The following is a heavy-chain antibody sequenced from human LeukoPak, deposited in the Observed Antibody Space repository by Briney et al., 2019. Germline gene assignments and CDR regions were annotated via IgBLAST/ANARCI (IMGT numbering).Heavy chain of an antibody. Sequence: GASVKVSCKASGYTFTSYGISWVRQAPGQGLEWMGWISAYNGNTNYAQKLQGRVTMTTDTSTSTAYMELRSLRSVDTAVYYCATSGKWFGEFAFDYWGQGTLVTVSS. CDR3: ATSGKWFGEFAFDY. J-gene: IGHJ4*02. CDR2: ISAYNGNT. D-gene: IGHD3-10*01. CDR1: GYTFTSYG. V-gene: IGHV1-18*01.